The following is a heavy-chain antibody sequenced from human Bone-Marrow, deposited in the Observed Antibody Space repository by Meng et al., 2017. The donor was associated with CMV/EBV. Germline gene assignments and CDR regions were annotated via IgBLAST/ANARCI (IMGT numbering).Heavy chain of an antibody. CDR3: ARESPYCSRTSCDNFDY. Sequence: ASVKVSCMSSGYTFTSYGISWVRQAPGQGLEWMGWISAYNGNTNYAQKLQGRVTMTTDTSTSTAYMELRSLRSDDSAVYYCARESPYCSRTSCDNFDYWGQGTLVTVSS. CDR1: GYTFTSYG. CDR2: ISAYNGNT. J-gene: IGHJ4*02. V-gene: IGHV1-18*01. D-gene: IGHD2-2*01.